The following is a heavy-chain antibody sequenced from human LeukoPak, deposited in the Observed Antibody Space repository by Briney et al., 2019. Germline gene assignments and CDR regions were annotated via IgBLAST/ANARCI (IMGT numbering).Heavy chain of an antibody. CDR1: GFTFSSYA. Sequence: GGSLRLSCAASGFTFSSYAMNWVRQAPGKGLEWVAVISYDGSNKYYADSVKGRFTISRDNSKNTLYLQMNSLRAEDTAVYYCARDLYDIFTGLCPLDYWGPRTLVTVSS. V-gene: IGHV3-30-3*01. D-gene: IGHD3-9*01. CDR3: ARDLYDIFTGLCPLDY. CDR2: ISYDGSNK. J-gene: IGHJ4*02.